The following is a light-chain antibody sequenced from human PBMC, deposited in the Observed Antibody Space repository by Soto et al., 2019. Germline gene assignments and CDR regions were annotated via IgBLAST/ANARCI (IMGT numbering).Light chain of an antibody. V-gene: IGLV2-14*03. CDR1: STDIGGYNH. CDR3: CSVTGSGTYV. J-gene: IGLJ1*01. Sequence: QSALTQPASVSGSPGQSITISCTGTSTDIGGYNHVSWYQQHPGTAPKVLIYDVSNRPSGISNRFSGSKSGNTASQTISGLHADDDAYYCCCSVTGSGTYVFGTGTKLTVL. CDR2: DVS.